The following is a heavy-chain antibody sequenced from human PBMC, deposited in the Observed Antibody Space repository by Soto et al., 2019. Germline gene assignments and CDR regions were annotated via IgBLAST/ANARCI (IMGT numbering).Heavy chain of an antibody. CDR3: AKALHHSYGVYCAFDY. D-gene: IGHD4-17*01. CDR2: ISWNSGSI. V-gene: IGHV3-9*01. J-gene: IGHJ4*02. Sequence: GGSLRLSCAASGFTFDDYAMHWVRQAPGKGLEWVSGISWNSGSIGYADSVKGRFTISRDNAKNSLYLQMNSLRAEDTALYYFAKALHHSYGVYCAFDYWGQGTLVSVSS. CDR1: GFTFDDYA.